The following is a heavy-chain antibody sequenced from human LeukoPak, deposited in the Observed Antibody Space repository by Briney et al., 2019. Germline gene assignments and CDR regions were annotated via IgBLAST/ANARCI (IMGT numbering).Heavy chain of an antibody. D-gene: IGHD2-15*01. Sequence: SETLSLTCAVSGGSVSSSGFSWSWIRRPPGKGLEWITYIYQNGNTYYNPSLESRATISVDRSKNQFSLRLTSVTAADTAVYYCVNRGGYDAFDIWGHGTMVTVSS. J-gene: IGHJ3*02. V-gene: IGHV4-30-2*01. CDR2: IYQNGNT. CDR1: GGSVSSSGFS. CDR3: VNRGGYDAFDI.